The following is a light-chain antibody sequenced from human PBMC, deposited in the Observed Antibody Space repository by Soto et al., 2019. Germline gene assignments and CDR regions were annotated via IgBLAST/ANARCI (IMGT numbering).Light chain of an antibody. CDR1: QSVLSSSNNKNC. J-gene: IGKJ4*01. CDR3: RKYYRPPLT. Sequence: DIVMTQSPDSLAVSLGERATINCKSSQSVLSSSNNKNCLAWYQQKPGQPPKVLIYWASTRESGVPDRFSGSGSGKVFLPPTPALRLKIWAFISCRKYYRPPLTFAGGTKLEI. V-gene: IGKV4-1*01. CDR2: WAS.